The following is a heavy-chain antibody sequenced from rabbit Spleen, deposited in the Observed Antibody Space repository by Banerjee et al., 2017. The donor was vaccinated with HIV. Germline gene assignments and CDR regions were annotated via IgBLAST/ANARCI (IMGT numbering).Heavy chain of an antibody. CDR1: GFSLSSSYW. J-gene: IGHJ3*01. Sequence: QEQLVESGGDLVKPEGSLTLTCTASGFSLSSSYWICWVRQAPGKGLEWIACIYGGSSGNTYYASWAKGRFTISKTSSTTVTLQMTSLTAADTATYFCARGSYGDGRGLDLWGQGTLVTVS. V-gene: IGHV1S45*01. CDR3: ARGSYGDGRGLDL. D-gene: IGHD6-1*01. CDR2: IYGGSSGNT.